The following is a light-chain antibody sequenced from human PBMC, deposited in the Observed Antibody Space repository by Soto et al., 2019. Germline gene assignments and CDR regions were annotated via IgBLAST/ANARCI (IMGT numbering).Light chain of an antibody. Sequence: DIVMTPTPLSLSVTPGPPASISCASSQSLLHSDGKTYLYWYXKKKGQPPQXLIYEVSNRFSGVPDRFSVIESGTDLTMKISRVEAEDGGVDEGMQSIQLPLTFGGGTKVDMK. V-gene: IGKV2D-29*01. CDR3: MQSIQLPLT. CDR1: QSLLHSDGKTY. CDR2: EVS. J-gene: IGKJ4*01.